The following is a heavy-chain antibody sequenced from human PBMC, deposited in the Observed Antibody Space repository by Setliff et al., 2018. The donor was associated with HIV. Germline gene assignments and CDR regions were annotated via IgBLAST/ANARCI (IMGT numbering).Heavy chain of an antibody. CDR1: SGSISSSDYY. V-gene: IGHV4-39*01. D-gene: IGHD2-2*01. Sequence: PSETLSLTCTVSSGSISSSDYYGAWIRQPPGKGLEWIGTIYYSGSTYYNPSLESRFTISRDNAKNSLSLQMDSLSPEDTAVYYCAPINWYQPIFDFWGQGTLVTVSS. J-gene: IGHJ4*02. CDR2: IYYSGST. CDR3: APINWYQPIFDF.